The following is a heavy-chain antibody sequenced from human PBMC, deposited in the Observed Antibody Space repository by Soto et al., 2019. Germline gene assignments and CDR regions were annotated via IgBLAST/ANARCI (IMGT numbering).Heavy chain of an antibody. CDR3: ARLLDINCSPLDF. J-gene: IGHJ4*02. CDR1: GVSVSSDDYY. CDR2: NDIRGKS. D-gene: IGHD1-26*01. Sequence: AETLSLTCSVSGVSVSSDDYYWNCIRQPPGQELEGIGYNDIRGKSNYNSSHGRRVTTSQDTTKNQFSLTMTSVAEDDTANYYCARLLDINCSPLDFWGQGTLVTVSS. V-gene: IGHV4-61*08.